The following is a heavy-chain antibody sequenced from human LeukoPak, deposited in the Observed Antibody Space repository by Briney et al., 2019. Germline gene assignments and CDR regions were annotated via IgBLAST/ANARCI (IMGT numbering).Heavy chain of an antibody. Sequence: GASVKVSCKASGYTFTGYYMHWVRQAPGQGLEWMGWINPNNGGTNYAQKFQGRVTMTRDTSISAVYMELSSLTSDDTAVYYCARGGGSSWFDYWGQGTLVTVSS. CDR2: INPNNGGT. V-gene: IGHV1-2*02. CDR1: GYTFTGYY. D-gene: IGHD6-13*01. J-gene: IGHJ4*02. CDR3: ARGGGSSWFDY.